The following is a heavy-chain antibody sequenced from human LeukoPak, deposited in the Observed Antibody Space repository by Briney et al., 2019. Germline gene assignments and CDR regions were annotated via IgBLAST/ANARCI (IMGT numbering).Heavy chain of an antibody. J-gene: IGHJ4*02. D-gene: IGHD5-18*01. CDR1: GFTFSSYS. Sequence: GGSLRLSCAASGFTFSSYSMNWVRQAPGKGLEWVSISYTGGSTYYTDSVKGRFAISRDDSKSTLFLQMSSLRVDDTAVYYCTRAGQWSYGFQDYWGQGTLVTVSS. CDR3: TRAGQWSYGFQDY. V-gene: IGHV3-66*01. CDR2: SYTGGST.